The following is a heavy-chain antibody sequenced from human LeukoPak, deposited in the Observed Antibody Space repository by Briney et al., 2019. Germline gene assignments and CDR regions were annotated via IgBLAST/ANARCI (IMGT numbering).Heavy chain of an antibody. CDR3: ARVTGYIVEDYFDY. CDR1: GGSISNGDYY. CDR2: IYYSGST. V-gene: IGHV4-39*07. D-gene: IGHD3-22*01. J-gene: IGHJ4*02. Sequence: SETLSLTCTVSGGSISNGDYYWGWIRQPPGKGLEWIGSIYYSGSTYYNPSLKSRVTISVDTSKNQFSLKLSSVTAADTAVYYCARVTGYIVEDYFDYWGQGTLVTVSS.